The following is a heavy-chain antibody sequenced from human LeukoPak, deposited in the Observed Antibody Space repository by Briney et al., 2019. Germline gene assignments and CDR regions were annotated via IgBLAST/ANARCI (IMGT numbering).Heavy chain of an antibody. J-gene: IGHJ4*02. V-gene: IGHV4-59*01. D-gene: IGHD3-9*01. CDR3: ARDVGRYLLDY. CDR1: GGSIRSYY. Sequence: SETLSLTCTVSGGSIRSYYWSWIRQPPGKGLEWIGYIYYSGSTNYNPSLKSRVTISVDTSKNQFSLKLSSVTAADTAVYYCARDVGRYLLDYWGQGTLVTVSS. CDR2: IYYSGST.